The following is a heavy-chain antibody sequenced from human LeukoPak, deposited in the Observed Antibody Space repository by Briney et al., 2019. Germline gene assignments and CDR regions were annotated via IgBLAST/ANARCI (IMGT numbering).Heavy chain of an antibody. D-gene: IGHD2-2*01. CDR1: GFTFSDYW. V-gene: IGHV3-11*01. CDR3: ARAPITSPFYFDY. CDR2: ISSSGSTI. J-gene: IGHJ4*02. Sequence: PGGSLSLSCAASGFTFSDYWMTWVRQAPGKGLEWVSYISSSGSTIYYADSVKGRFTISRDNAKNSLYLQMNSLRAEDTALYYCARAPITSPFYFDYWGQGTLVTVSS.